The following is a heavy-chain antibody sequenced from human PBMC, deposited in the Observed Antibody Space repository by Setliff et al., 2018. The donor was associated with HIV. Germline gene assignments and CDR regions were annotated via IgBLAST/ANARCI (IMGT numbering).Heavy chain of an antibody. Sequence: ASVKVSCKASGYTFTSYYMHWVRQAPGQGLEWMGIINPSGGSTRYAQKFQGRVTMTRGTSTSTVYMELSSLRSEDTAVYYCARDGYYNSWSGYGYYYYYMDVWGKGTTVTVSS. V-gene: IGHV1-46*01. D-gene: IGHD3-3*01. CDR3: ARDGYYNSWSGYGYYYYYMDV. CDR1: GYTFTSYY. J-gene: IGHJ6*03. CDR2: INPSGGST.